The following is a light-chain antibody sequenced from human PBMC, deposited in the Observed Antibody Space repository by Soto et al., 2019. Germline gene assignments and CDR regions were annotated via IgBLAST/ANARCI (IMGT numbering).Light chain of an antibody. CDR1: SSNIGRNY. Sequence: QSVLTQPPSVSAAPGQMVTISCSGTSSNIGRNYVAWYQQLPGTAPKLLIYDNDKRPSGIPDRFSGSKSGTSATLGITGLQTGDEADYYCGTWDSSLSDAVVFGEGTKLNVL. CDR2: DND. CDR3: GTWDSSLSDAVV. J-gene: IGLJ2*01. V-gene: IGLV1-51*01.